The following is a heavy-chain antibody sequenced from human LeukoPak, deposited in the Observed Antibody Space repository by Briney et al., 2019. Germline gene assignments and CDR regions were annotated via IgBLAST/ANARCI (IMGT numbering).Heavy chain of an antibody. V-gene: IGHV3-20*04. D-gene: IGHD1-1*01. Sequence: GGSLRHSCAASGFTFDDYGMSWVRQAPGKGLEWVSGIDWSGGRTAYADSVKGRSTISRDNAKNSLSLQVSSLRAEDTALYYCAKERTSEGYFDYWGQGTLVTVSS. CDR2: IDWSGGRT. J-gene: IGHJ4*02. CDR1: GFTFDDYG. CDR3: AKERTSEGYFDY.